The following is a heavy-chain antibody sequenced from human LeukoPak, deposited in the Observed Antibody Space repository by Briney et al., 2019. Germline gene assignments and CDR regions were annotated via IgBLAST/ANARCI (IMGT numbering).Heavy chain of an antibody. D-gene: IGHD1-26*01. J-gene: IGHJ4*02. CDR1: GGSISSSSYY. V-gene: IGHV4-39*01. CDR2: IYYSGST. Sequence: TPSETLSLTCTVSGGSISSSSYYWGWIRQPPGKGLEWIGSIYYSGSTYYNPSLKSRVTISVDTSKNQFSLKLSSVTAADTAVYCCAGQSIVGAASDYWGQGTLVTVSS. CDR3: AGQSIVGAASDY.